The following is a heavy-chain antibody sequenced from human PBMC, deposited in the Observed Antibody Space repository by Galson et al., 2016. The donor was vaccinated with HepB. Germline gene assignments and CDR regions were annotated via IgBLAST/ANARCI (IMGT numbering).Heavy chain of an antibody. V-gene: IGHV3-74*01. D-gene: IGHD1-26*01. J-gene: IGHJ4*02. Sequence: CAASGFTFSSFWMHWVRQAPGKGLVWVSRINSDGSSTTYADSVKGRFTISRDNAKNTLYLQINSLRAEDTAMYYCTRGGLRGPGSSAYWGQGTLVTVSS. CDR3: TRGGLRGPGSSAY. CDR2: INSDGSST. CDR1: GFTFSSFW.